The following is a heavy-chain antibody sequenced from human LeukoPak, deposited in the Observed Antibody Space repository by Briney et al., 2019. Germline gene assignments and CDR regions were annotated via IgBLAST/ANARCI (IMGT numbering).Heavy chain of an antibody. V-gene: IGHV3-33*06. Sequence: PGGSLRLSCAASGFTFSSYGMHWVRQAPGKGLEWVAIIWYDGSNKYYADSVKGRFTISRDNSKNTLYLQMNSLRAEDTAVYYCAKDLYYDILTGYYTGDPFDYWGQGTLVTVSS. J-gene: IGHJ4*02. CDR3: AKDLYYDILTGYYTGDPFDY. CDR1: GFTFSSYG. CDR2: IWYDGSNK. D-gene: IGHD3-9*01.